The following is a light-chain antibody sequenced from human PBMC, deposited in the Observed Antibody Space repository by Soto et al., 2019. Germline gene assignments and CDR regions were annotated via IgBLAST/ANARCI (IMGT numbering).Light chain of an antibody. CDR2: EAS. V-gene: IGKV1-5*01. J-gene: IGKJ1*01. CDR3: KQYNSYSRT. Sequence: DIQMTQSPSTLSASVGDRVTITCRASQSIDSWLAWYQQKPGKAPKLLIFEASRLESGVPSTFSGSGFGTEFTLTISSLQPDDFATYYCKQYNSYSRTFGQGTKVDIK. CDR1: QSIDSW.